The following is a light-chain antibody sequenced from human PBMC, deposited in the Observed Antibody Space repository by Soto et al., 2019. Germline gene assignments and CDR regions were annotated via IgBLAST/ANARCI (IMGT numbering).Light chain of an antibody. V-gene: IGKV1-5*03. J-gene: IGKJ1*01. CDR1: QSISSW. CDR2: KAS. Sequence: EIQMTQSPSALSASVGDRVTITCRASQSISSWLAWYQQKPGRAPKLLIYKASSLESGVPSRFSGSGSGTEFTLTISSLQPDDFATYYCQQYNSQWTFGQGTKVAIK. CDR3: QQYNSQWT.